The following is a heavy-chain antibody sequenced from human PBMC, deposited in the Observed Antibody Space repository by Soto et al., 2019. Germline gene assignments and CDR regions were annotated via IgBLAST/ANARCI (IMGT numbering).Heavy chain of an antibody. D-gene: IGHD6-13*01. V-gene: IGHV4-4*07. CDR1: GGSISEKY. Sequence: SETLSLTCIVSGGSISEKYWNWVRQPPGKGLEWIGLIFANGHTDYNPSLKSRVTMSVDASKNQLSLRLTSMTAADTAVYYCVASLAASGLNWLDPWGRGTLVTVSS. J-gene: IGHJ5*02. CDR2: IFANGHT. CDR3: VASLAASGLNWLDP.